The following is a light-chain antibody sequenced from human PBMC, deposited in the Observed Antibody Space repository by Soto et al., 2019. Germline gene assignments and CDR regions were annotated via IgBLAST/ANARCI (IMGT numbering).Light chain of an antibody. Sequence: EIVLTQSPGTLSLSPGERATLSCRASQSVSSSYLAWYQQKPGQAPRLLIYGASSRATGIPDRFSGSGSGTDVTLTISRLEPEDFAVYYWQLYGSSPGYTFGQGTKLEIK. J-gene: IGKJ2*01. CDR3: QLYGSSPGYT. V-gene: IGKV3-20*01. CDR2: GAS. CDR1: QSVSSSY.